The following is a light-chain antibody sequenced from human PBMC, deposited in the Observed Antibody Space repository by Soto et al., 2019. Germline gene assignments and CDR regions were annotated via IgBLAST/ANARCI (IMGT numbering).Light chain of an antibody. V-gene: IGLV3-1*01. CDR3: QAWDTSAVL. J-gene: IGLJ2*01. CDR2: QDT. CDR1: ELGDKY. Sequence: SYELTQPPSVSVSPRQTASISCSGDELGDKYASWYQQKPGQAPVLIMYQDTKRPSGIPERFSGSNSGNTATLTISGTQAMDDADYYCQAWDTSAVLFGGGTKLTVL.